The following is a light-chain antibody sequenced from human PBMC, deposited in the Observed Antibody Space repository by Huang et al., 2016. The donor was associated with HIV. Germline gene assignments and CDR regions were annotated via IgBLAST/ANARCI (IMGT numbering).Light chain of an antibody. CDR3: QQYYTYPYA. CDR2: RVS. Sequence: DIQMTQSPSSLSASVGDRVTITCRASQGIKNYVAWSQQKPGKAPRSLIHRVSALHSGVPSRFSGSGSGLHFTLTINNLQPEDFAFYYCQQYYTYPYAFGQATKVEI. CDR1: QGIKNY. V-gene: IGKV1-16*01. J-gene: IGKJ2*01.